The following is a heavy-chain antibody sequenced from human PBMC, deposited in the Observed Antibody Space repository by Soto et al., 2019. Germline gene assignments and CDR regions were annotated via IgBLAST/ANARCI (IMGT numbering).Heavy chain of an antibody. CDR2: ISGSGAAN. CDR1: GFTFSSYG. J-gene: IGHJ4*02. V-gene: IGHV3-23*01. D-gene: IGHD3-3*01. Sequence: EVQLLESGGGLVQPGGSLRLSCASSGFTFSSYGMTWVRRPPGKGLEWVSAISGSGAANYYADSVQGRFTISRDNSNNTLYMQMNSLRAEYTAVYSCAKVLYGVVTYFDSWGQGTLVTVSS. CDR3: AKVLYGVVTYFDS.